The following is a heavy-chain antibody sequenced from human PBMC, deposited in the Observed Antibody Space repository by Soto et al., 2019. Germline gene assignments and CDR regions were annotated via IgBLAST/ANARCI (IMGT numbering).Heavy chain of an antibody. CDR1: GFTFTNSA. V-gene: IGHV1-58*01. J-gene: IGHJ4*02. Sequence: GASVKVSCKASGFTFTNSAVQWVRQARGQRLEWIGWIVVGSGNTNYAQKFQERVTITRDMSTSTAYMELSSLRSEDTAVYYCAALSYYYDSSGYHFGDYWGQGTLVTVSS. CDR2: IVVGSGNT. CDR3: AALSYYYDSSGYHFGDY. D-gene: IGHD3-22*01.